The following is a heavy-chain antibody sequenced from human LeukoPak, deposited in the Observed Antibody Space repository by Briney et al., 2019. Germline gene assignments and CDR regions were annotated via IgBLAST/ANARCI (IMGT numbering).Heavy chain of an antibody. CDR1: GGSISSYY. CDR3: AREVGATADGAFDI. J-gene: IGHJ3*02. V-gene: IGHV4-59*01. D-gene: IGHD1-26*01. Sequence: SETLSLTCTIPGGSISSYYWSWIRQPPGKGLEWIGYIYYSGSTNYNPSLKSRVTISVDTSKNQFSLKSSSVTAADTAVYYCAREVGATADGAFDIWGQGTMVTVSS. CDR2: IYYSGST.